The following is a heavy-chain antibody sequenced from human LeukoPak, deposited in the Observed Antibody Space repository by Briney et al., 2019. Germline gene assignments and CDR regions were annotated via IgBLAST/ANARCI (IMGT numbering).Heavy chain of an antibody. V-gene: IGHV1-69*13. CDR2: IIPIFGTA. CDR3: AITYSSSWYSTPAFDY. D-gene: IGHD6-13*01. J-gene: IGHJ4*02. CDR1: GYTFTTYD. Sequence: ASVKVSCKASGYTFTTYDISWVRQAPGQGLEWMGGIIPIFGTANYAQKFQGRVTITADESTSTAYMELSSLRSEDTAVYYCAITYSSSWYSTPAFDYWGQGTLVTVSS.